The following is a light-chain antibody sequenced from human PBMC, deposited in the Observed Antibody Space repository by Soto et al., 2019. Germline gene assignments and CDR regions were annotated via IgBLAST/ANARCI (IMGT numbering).Light chain of an antibody. CDR1: QSVSSN. CDR2: GAS. CDR3: QQYNDWLT. Sequence: EIVMTQSPATLSVSPGERATLSCRASQSVSSNLAWYQQKPGQGPRLLIYGASTRAPGIPARFSGSGSGTEFTLTVSSLQSEDFAVYYCQQYNDWLTFGGGTKVEIK. J-gene: IGKJ4*01. V-gene: IGKV3-15*01.